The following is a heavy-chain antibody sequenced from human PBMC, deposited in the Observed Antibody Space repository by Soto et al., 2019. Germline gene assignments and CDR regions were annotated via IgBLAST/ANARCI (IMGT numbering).Heavy chain of an antibody. Sequence: SETLSLTCTVSGGSISSGDYYWSWIRQPPGKGLEWIGYIYYSGSTYYNPSLKSRVTISVDTSKNQFSLKLSSVTAAATAVYYCARVTVAAAGTLVEDWFNPWGQGTLVTVSS. CDR2: IYYSGST. V-gene: IGHV4-30-4*01. CDR1: GGSISSGDYY. CDR3: ARVTVAAAGTLVEDWFNP. J-gene: IGHJ5*02. D-gene: IGHD6-13*01.